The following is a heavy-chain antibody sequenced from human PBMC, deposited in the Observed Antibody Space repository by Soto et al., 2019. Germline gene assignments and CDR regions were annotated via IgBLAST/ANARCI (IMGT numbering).Heavy chain of an antibody. J-gene: IGHJ4*02. V-gene: IGHV4-59*01. CDR3: ARGQSSGYLAN. CDR1: DDATSSFF. D-gene: IGHD3-22*01. CDR2: IYNSGSA. Sequence: PSQTASLTCTFSDDATSSFFWNSIRLPPGKGLEHLGNIYNSGSANYNPYLKSRLTMSVDTAKTQLSLKLRSVPDADTAVYYCARGQSSGYLANWGQGILVTVPS.